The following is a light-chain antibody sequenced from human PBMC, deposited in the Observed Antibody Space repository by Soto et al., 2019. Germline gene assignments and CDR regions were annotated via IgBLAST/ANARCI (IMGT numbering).Light chain of an antibody. V-gene: IGKV3-20*01. Sequence: EIVLTQSPGTLYLSPGERATLSCRASQSVSSNYLAWYQQKRGQAPRLLIYAASARATGIPDRFSGSGSGTDFTLTISRLEPEDFAVYFSQLYGSSPPRYTCAQGTKLEIK. J-gene: IGKJ2*01. CDR1: QSVSSNY. CDR3: QLYGSSPPRYT. CDR2: AAS.